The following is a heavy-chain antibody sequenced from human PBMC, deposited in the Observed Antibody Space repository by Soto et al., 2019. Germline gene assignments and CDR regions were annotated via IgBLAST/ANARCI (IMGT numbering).Heavy chain of an antibody. J-gene: IGHJ5*02. CDR2: VYNSGST. CDR3: ARYRREAVAGYTFDN. CDR1: GGSISSNY. D-gene: IGHD6-13*01. Sequence: SETLSLTCTVSGGSISSNYWTWIRQPPGKGLEWIGYVYNSGSTNYNPSLKSRVTISEDTSKSQFSMKVNSMTAADTAVYYCARYRREAVAGYTFDNWGQGMLVTVSS. V-gene: IGHV4-59*01.